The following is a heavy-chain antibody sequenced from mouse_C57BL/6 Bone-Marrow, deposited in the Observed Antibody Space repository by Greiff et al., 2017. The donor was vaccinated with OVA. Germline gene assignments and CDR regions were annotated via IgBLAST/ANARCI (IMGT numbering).Heavy chain of an antibody. J-gene: IGHJ1*03. CDR2: ISNGGGST. Sequence: SGGGLVQPGGSLKLSCAASGFTFSDYYMYWVRQTPEKRLEWVAYISNGGGSTYYPDTVKGRFTISRDNAKNTLYLQMSRLKSEDTAMYYCARRGFHYYGSSYGWYFDVWGTGTTVTVSS. D-gene: IGHD1-1*01. V-gene: IGHV5-12*01. CDR1: GFTFSDYY. CDR3: ARRGFHYYGSSYGWYFDV.